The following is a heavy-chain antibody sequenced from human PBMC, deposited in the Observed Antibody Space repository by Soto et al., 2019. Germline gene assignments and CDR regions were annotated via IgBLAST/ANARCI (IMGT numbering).Heavy chain of an antibody. CDR2: IYYSGST. D-gene: IGHD3-10*01. CDR1: GGSISSGGYY. CDR3: ARDPSAPGSYFDY. V-gene: IGHV4-31*03. Sequence: QVQLQESGPGLVKPSQTLSLTCTVSGGSISSGGYYWSWIRQHPGKGLEWIGYIYYSGSTYYNPSLKGRVTISVATSKNQFPLKLGSVTAADTAVCYCARDPSAPGSYFDYWGQGTRVTVPS. J-gene: IGHJ4*02.